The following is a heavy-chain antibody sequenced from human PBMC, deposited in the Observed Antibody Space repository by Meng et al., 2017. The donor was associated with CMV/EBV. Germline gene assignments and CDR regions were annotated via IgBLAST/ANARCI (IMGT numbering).Heavy chain of an antibody. Sequence: GGSLRLSCAASGFTFSSYSMNWVRQAPGKGLEWVSYISSSSSTIYYADSVKGRFTISRDNAKNSLYLQMNSLRAEDTAVYYCARALDLDSGYCSSTSCYYYYYGMDVWGQGTTVTVSS. V-gene: IGHV3-48*04. J-gene: IGHJ6*02. CDR3: ARALDLDSGYCSSTSCYYYYYGMDV. D-gene: IGHD2-2*01. CDR2: ISSSSSTI. CDR1: GFTFSSYS.